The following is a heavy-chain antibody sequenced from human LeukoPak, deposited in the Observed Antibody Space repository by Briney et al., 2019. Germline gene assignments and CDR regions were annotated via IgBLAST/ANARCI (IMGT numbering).Heavy chain of an antibody. J-gene: IGHJ4*02. D-gene: IGHD3-10*01. CDR1: GGSISSGGYY. Sequence: SQTLSLTCTVSGGSISSGGYYWSWIRQHPGKGLEWNGYIYYSGSTYYNPSLKSRVTISVDTSKNQFSLKLSSVTAADTAGYYCARAIGVHFDYWGKGNLVTVSS. CDR2: IYYSGST. V-gene: IGHV4-31*03. CDR3: ARAIGVHFDY.